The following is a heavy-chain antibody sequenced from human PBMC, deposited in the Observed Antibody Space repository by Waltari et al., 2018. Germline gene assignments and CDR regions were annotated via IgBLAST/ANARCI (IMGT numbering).Heavy chain of an antibody. CDR1: GDSFSSYW. D-gene: IGHD2-2*01. CDR2: IYPGDSET. CDR3: ARSDCTRGSCYGTFDN. Sequence: EVQLVQSGVEVKKPGESLKISCKGSGDSFSSYWICWVRHMPGKGLEWMGIIYPGDSETRYSPSFQGQVTISADKSISTAFLHWSSLKASDTATYYCARSDCTRGSCYGTFDNWGQGTLVIVSS. J-gene: IGHJ4*02. V-gene: IGHV5-51*01.